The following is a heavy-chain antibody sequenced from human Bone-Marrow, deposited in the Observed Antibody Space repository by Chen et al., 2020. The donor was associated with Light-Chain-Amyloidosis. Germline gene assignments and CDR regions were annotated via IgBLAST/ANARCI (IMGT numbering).Heavy chain of an antibody. V-gene: IGHV1-2*02. Sequence: QVQLVQSGAEVKKPGASVKVSCEASGYTFTGYHMHWVRQAPGQGLEWMGWINPNSDSTIYAQKFQGRVTMTRDTSISTVYMELSRLRSDDTAVYYCARGLHCSNTNCYLEFYYNAMDVWGQGTTVTVPS. CDR2: INPNSDST. D-gene: IGHD2-2*01. CDR3: ARGLHCSNTNCYLEFYYNAMDV. CDR1: GYTFTGYH. J-gene: IGHJ6*02.